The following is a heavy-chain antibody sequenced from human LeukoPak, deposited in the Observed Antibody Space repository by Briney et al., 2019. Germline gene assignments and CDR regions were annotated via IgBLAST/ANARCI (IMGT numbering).Heavy chain of an antibody. CDR3: VRDWGYDSSGYWQKYFDT. D-gene: IGHD3-22*01. V-gene: IGHV3-23*01. Sequence: PGGSLRLFCAASGFTFSIYAMSWVRQAPGKGLEWVSAINGSGGSTYYADSVKGRFTISRDNSKNTLYLQMNSLRAEDTAVYYCVRDWGYDSSGYWQKYFDTWGQGTLVTVSS. CDR2: INGSGGST. J-gene: IGHJ4*02. CDR1: GFTFSIYA.